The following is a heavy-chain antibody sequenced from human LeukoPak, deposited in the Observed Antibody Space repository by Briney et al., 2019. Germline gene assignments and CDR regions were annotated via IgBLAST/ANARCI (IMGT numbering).Heavy chain of an antibody. D-gene: IGHD2-8*01. CDR2: IYYSGNT. V-gene: IGHV4-39*01. J-gene: IGHJ4*02. CDR3: ARRRFVRGPDVVNPFDY. Sequence: SETLSLTCTVSGDSISTSNSYWGWIRQPPGKGLEWIGSIYYSGNTYYNASLKSRVTISVDTSKNQFSLKLSSVTAADTAVYYCARRRFVRGPDVVNPFDYWGQGTLVTVSS. CDR1: GDSISTSNSY.